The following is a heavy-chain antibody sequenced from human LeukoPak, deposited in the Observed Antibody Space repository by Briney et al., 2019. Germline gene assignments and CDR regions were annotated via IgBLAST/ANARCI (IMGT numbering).Heavy chain of an antibody. Sequence: GGPLRLSCAASGFSVSSNYMSWVRQAPGKGLEWVSVIYSGGSTYYADSAKGRFTISRDNSKNTLYLQMNSLRAEDTAVYYCARGGDIVDNWFDPWGQGTLVTVSS. CDR3: ARGGDIVDNWFDP. V-gene: IGHV3-53*01. CDR2: IYSGGST. J-gene: IGHJ5*02. D-gene: IGHD2-15*01. CDR1: GFSVSSNY.